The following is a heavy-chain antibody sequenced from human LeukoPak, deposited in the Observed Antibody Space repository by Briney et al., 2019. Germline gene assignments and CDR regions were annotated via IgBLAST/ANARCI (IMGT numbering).Heavy chain of an antibody. CDR2: ISAHNGNT. CDR3: ARGVRSSWQPDDY. J-gene: IGHJ4*02. V-gene: IGHV1-18*04. Sequence: ASVKVSCKASGYTFTNYGLGWVRQAPGQGLEWMGWISAHNGNTNYAQNFQDRVTMTTDTSTSTAYMELRSLRSDDTAVYYCARGVRSSWQPDDYWGQGTLVTVSS. CDR1: GYTFTNYG. D-gene: IGHD6-13*01.